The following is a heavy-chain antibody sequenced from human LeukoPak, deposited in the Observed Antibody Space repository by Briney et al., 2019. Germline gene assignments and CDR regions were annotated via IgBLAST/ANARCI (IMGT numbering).Heavy chain of an antibody. Sequence: SQTLSLTCTVSGGSLSIGSYYWSWIRQPAGKGLEWIGRIYTSGSTNYNPSLKSRVTISVDTSKNQFSLKLSSVTAADTAVYYCARNERVVVVPAAGGYSSSSHVGNWFDPWGQGTLVTVSS. CDR1: GGSLSIGSYY. J-gene: IGHJ5*02. V-gene: IGHV4-61*02. CDR2: IYTSGST. CDR3: ARNERVVVVPAAGGYSSSSHVGNWFDP. D-gene: IGHD2-2*01.